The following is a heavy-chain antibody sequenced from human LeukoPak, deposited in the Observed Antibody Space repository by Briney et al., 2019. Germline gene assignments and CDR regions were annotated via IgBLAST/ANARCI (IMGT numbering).Heavy chain of an antibody. Sequence: SETLSLTCTVSGGSITSSTYHWGWIRQPPGKGLEWIGSIYYSGSTYYNPSLKSRVTISVDTSKNQFSLKLSSATAADTAVYYCARDDSNDAFDIWGQGTMVTVSS. V-gene: IGHV4-39*07. CDR1: GGSITSSTYH. CDR2: IYYSGST. D-gene: IGHD4-11*01. J-gene: IGHJ3*02. CDR3: ARDDSNDAFDI.